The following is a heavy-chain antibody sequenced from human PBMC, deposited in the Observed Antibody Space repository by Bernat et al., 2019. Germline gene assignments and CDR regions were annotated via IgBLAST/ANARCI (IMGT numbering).Heavy chain of an antibody. D-gene: IGHD3-10*01. CDR3: ARDGRTFDLDY. V-gene: IGHV1-2*02. Sequence: QVQLVQSGAEVKKPGASVKVSCKASGYTFTVYHLHWVRQAPGQGLEWMGWTNIKTGGTNYAQKFQGRVPMTRDTSISTAYMELSRLTSDDTAVYYCARDGRTFDLDYWGQGTLVTVSS. CDR2: TNIKTGGT. J-gene: IGHJ4*02. CDR1: GYTFTVYH.